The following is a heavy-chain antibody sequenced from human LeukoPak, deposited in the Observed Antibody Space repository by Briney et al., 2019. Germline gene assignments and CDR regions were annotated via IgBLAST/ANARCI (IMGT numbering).Heavy chain of an antibody. CDR2: INHSGST. CDR3: ARGGKQLGYMDV. CDR1: GGSFSGYY. V-gene: IGHV4-34*01. D-gene: IGHD6-6*01. Sequence: PSETLSLTCAVYGGSFSGYYWSWIRQPPGKGLEWIGEINHSGSTNYNPSLKSRVTISVDTSKNQFSLKLSSVTAADTAVYYCARGGKQLGYMDVWGKGTTVTVSS. J-gene: IGHJ6*03.